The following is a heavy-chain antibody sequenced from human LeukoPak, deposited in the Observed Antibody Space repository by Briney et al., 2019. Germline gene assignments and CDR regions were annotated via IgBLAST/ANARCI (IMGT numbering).Heavy chain of an antibody. CDR1: GFTFSSYA. D-gene: IGHD1-26*01. V-gene: IGHV3-23*01. CDR2: ISGSGGST. CDR3: ANSLRQWELLRDAFDI. J-gene: IGHJ3*02. Sequence: GGSLRLSCAASGFTFSSYAMSWVRQAPGKGLEWVSAISGSGGSTYYADSVKGRFTISRDNSKNTLYLQMNSLRAEDTAVYYCANSLRQWELLRDAFDIWGQGTMVTVSS.